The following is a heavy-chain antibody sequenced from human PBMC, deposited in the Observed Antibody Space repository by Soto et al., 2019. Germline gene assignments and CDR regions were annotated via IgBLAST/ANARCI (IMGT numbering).Heavy chain of an antibody. CDR3: ARYYYYDTRWFDP. Sequence: SETLSLTCTVSGGSFGSSSHYWGWIRQPPGKGLEWIGNVYYSGTTYYNPSLKSRVTISVATSKNQFSLKLSSVTAADTAVYYCARYYYYDTRWFDPWGQGTLVTVSS. D-gene: IGHD3-22*01. CDR1: GGSFGSSSHY. CDR2: VYYSGTT. J-gene: IGHJ5*02. V-gene: IGHV4-39*01.